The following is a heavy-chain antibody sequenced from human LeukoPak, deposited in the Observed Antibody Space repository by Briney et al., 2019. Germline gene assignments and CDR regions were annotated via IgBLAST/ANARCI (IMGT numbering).Heavy chain of an antibody. V-gene: IGHV1-69*13. J-gene: IGHJ6*02. CDR3: ARESYCGGDCYSGYYYYGMDV. Sequence: SVKVSCKASGGTFSSYAISWVRQAPGQGLEWMGGIIPIFGTANYAQKFQGRVTITADESPSTAYMELSSLRSEDTAVYYCARESYCGGDCYSGYYYYGMDVWGQGTTVTVSS. CDR2: IIPIFGTA. CDR1: GGTFSSYA. D-gene: IGHD2-21*02.